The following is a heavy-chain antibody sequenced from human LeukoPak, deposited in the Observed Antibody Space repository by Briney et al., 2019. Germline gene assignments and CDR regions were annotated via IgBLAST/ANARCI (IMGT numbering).Heavy chain of an antibody. CDR1: GFTFSSYA. CDR2: ISGSGGST. CDR3: AKRPAYDSSGSVRDY. D-gene: IGHD3-22*01. J-gene: IGHJ4*02. V-gene: IGHV3-23*01. Sequence: GGSLRLSCAASGFTFSSYAMSRVRQAPGKGLEWVSAISGSGGSTYYADSVKGRFTISRDNSKNTLYLQMNSLRAEDTAVYYCAKRPAYDSSGSVRDYWGQGTLVTVSS.